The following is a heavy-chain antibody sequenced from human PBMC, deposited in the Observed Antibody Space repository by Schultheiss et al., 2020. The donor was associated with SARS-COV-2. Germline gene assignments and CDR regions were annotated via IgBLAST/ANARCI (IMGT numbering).Heavy chain of an antibody. D-gene: IGHD1-26*01. J-gene: IGHJ6*02. CDR2: ISGSGGST. V-gene: IGHV3-23*01. CDR3: ARDPDGANYYYYGMDV. CDR1: GFTFSSYA. Sequence: GESLKISCAASGFTFSSYAMSWVRQAPGKGLEWVSAISGSGGSTYYADSVKGRFTISRDNSKNTLYLQMNSLRAEDTAVYYCARDPDGANYYYYGMDVWGQGTTVTVSS.